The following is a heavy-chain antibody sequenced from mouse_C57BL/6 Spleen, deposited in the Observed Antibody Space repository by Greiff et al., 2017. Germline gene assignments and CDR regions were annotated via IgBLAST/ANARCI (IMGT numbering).Heavy chain of an antibody. CDR1: GYAFSSYW. CDR2: IYPGDGDT. Sequence: VQGAESGAELVKPGASVKISCKASGYAFSSYWMNWVKQRPGKGLEWIGQIYPGDGDTNYNGKFKGKATLTADKSSSTAYMQLSSLTAEDSAVYFCARSCGSSSFDYWGQGTTLTVSS. J-gene: IGHJ2*01. V-gene: IGHV1-80*01. CDR3: ARSCGSSSFDY. D-gene: IGHD1-1*01.